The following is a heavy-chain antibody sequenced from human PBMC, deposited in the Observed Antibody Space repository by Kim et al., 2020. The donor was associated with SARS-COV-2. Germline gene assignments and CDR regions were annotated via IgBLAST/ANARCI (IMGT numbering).Heavy chain of an antibody. J-gene: IGHJ6*02. D-gene: IGHD3-10*01. CDR3: ARTRYGSGLSGMDV. Sequence: SPAFQGQVTISADKSSSTAYLQWSSLKASDTAMYYCARTRYGSGLSGMDVWGQGTTVTVSS. V-gene: IGHV5-51*01.